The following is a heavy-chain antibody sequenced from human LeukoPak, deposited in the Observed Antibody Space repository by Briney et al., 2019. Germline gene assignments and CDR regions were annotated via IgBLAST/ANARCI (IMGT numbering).Heavy chain of an antibody. CDR2: IYYSGST. D-gene: IGHD4-17*01. Sequence: SETLSLTCTVSGGSISSSSYYWGWIRQAPGKGLEWIGSIYYSGSTYYNPSLKSRVTISVDTSKNQFSLKLSSVTAADTAVYYCARGSTTVTTLDYWGQGTLVTVSS. V-gene: IGHV4-39*01. CDR3: ARGSTTVTTLDY. CDR1: GGSISSSSYY. J-gene: IGHJ4*02.